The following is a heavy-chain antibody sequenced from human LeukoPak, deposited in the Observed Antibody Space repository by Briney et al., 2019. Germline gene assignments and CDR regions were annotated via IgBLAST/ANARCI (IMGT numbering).Heavy chain of an antibody. V-gene: IGHV3-66*02. J-gene: IGHJ4*02. D-gene: IGHD3-22*01. CDR1: GFTVSSNY. CDR3: ARVRGYPNLIDY. CDR2: IYSGGST. Sequence: GGSLRLSCAASGFTVSSNYMSWVRQAPGKGLEWVSAIYSGGSTYYADSVKGRFTISRDNSKNTLYLQMNSLRAEDTAVYYCARVRGYPNLIDYWGQGTLVTVSS.